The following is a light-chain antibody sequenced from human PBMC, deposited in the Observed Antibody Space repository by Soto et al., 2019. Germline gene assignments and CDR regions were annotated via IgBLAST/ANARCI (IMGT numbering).Light chain of an antibody. Sequence: DIQMTQSPSTLSASVGDRVTITCRASQTINNWLAWYPQKPGKAPKVLIYKVSSLESVVPSRFSGTGSGTEFTLTISSLQPDDFATYYCQQYNSYSTGFSFGPGTKVDIK. CDR1: QTINNW. CDR2: KVS. CDR3: QQYNSYSTGFS. J-gene: IGKJ3*01. V-gene: IGKV1-5*03.